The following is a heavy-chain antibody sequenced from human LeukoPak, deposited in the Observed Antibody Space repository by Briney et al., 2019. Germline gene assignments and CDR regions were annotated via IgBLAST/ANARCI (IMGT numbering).Heavy chain of an antibody. D-gene: IGHD6-19*01. CDR1: GFTFSSYG. Sequence: QPGRSLRLSCAASGFTFSSYGMHWVRQAPGKGLEWVANIKQDGSEKYYVDSVKGRFTISRDNAKNSLYLQMNSLRAEDTAVYYCAREDSSGWFYWGQGTLVTVSS. V-gene: IGHV3-7*01. J-gene: IGHJ4*02. CDR3: AREDSSGWFY. CDR2: IKQDGSEK.